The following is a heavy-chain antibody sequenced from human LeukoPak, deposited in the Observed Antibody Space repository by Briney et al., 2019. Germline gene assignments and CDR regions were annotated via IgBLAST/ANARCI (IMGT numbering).Heavy chain of an antibody. V-gene: IGHV4-31*03. CDR3: ARDGAMGHFDY. D-gene: IGHD5-18*01. J-gene: IGHJ4*02. Sequence: SETLSLTCTVSGGSISSGGYYWSWIRQHPGKGLEWIGYIYYSGSTHYNPSLKSRVTISVDTSKNQFSLKLSSVTAADTAVYYCARDGAMGHFDYWGQGTLVTVSS. CDR1: GGSISSGGYY. CDR2: IYYSGST.